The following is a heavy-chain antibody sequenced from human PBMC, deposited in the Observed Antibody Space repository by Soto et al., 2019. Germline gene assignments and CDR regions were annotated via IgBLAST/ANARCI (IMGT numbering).Heavy chain of an antibody. V-gene: IGHV3-30*03. CDR3: AMTEWRYGSGSYYNGPPVYFDY. Sequence: PGGSLRLSCAASGFTFSSYGMHWVRQAPGKGLEWVAVISYDGSNKYYADSVKGRFTISRDNSKNTLYLQMNSLTAQDTAVYYCAMTEWRYGSGSYYNGPPVYFDYWGQGTLVTVSS. CDR2: ISYDGSNK. D-gene: IGHD3-10*01. CDR1: GFTFSSYG. J-gene: IGHJ4*02.